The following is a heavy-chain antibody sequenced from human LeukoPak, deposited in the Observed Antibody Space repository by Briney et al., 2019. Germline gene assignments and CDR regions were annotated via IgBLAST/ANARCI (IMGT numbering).Heavy chain of an antibody. CDR3: AKGSVTVVTSTAIDY. V-gene: IGHV3-9*03. J-gene: IGHJ4*02. Sequence: PGGSLRLSCAVSGFTFDDYAMHWVRQAPGKGLEWVSGISWNSGSIGYADSVKGRFTISRDNAKNSLYLQMNSLRAEDMALYYCAKGSVTVVTSTAIDYWGQGTLVTVSS. CDR2: ISWNSGSI. D-gene: IGHD4-23*01. CDR1: GFTFDDYA.